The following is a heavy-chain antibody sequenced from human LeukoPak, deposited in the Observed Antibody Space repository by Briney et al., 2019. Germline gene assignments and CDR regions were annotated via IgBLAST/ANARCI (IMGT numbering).Heavy chain of an antibody. V-gene: IGHV3-23*01. CDR1: GLSVSSNF. Sequence: GGSLRLPCAATGLSVSSNFMSWVRQAPGKGLEWVSAISGSGGSTYYADSVKGRFTISRDNSKNTLYLQMNSLRAEDTAVYYCAKGAVVVPFIVSGYFDYWGQGTLVTVSS. D-gene: IGHD3-22*01. J-gene: IGHJ4*02. CDR2: ISGSGGST. CDR3: AKGAVVVPFIVSGYFDY.